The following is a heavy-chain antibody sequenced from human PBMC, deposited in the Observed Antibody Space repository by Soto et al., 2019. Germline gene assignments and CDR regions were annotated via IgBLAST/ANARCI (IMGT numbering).Heavy chain of an antibody. V-gene: IGHV3-53*04. D-gene: IGHD6-19*01. Sequence: EVQLVESGGGLVQPGGSLRLSCAASGFTVSSNYMSWVRQAPGKGLEWVSVIYSDGGTYYADSVKGRFTISRHNSKNTLYLQMNSLRTEDTAVYYCARGSSGWYSHWYFDLWGRGTLVTVSS. J-gene: IGHJ2*01. CDR3: ARGSSGWYSHWYFDL. CDR1: GFTVSSNY. CDR2: IYSDGGT.